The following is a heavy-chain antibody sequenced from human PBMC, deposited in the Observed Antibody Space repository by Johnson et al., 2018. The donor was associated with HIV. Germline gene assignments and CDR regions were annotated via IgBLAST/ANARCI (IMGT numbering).Heavy chain of an antibody. J-gene: IGHJ3*02. V-gene: IGHV3-30-3*01. CDR1: GFTFSTYA. CDR3: TRHPPAVVPAATTDAFDI. CDR2: ISYDGINK. Sequence: QVQLVESGGGVVQPGRSLRLSCAASGFTFSTYAMHWVRQAPGKGLEWVTIISYDGINKYYADSVKGRFTISRDDSKNTAYLQMNSLKTEDTAVYYCTRHPPAVVPAATTDAFDIWGQGTMVTVSS. D-gene: IGHD2-2*01.